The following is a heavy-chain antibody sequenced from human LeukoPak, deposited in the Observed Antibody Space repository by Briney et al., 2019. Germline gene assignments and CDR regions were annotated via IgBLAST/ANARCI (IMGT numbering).Heavy chain of an antibody. Sequence: SETLSLTCTVSGGSISSSSYYWGWIRQPPGKGLEWIGSIYYSGSTYHNPSLKSRVTISVDTSKNQFSLKLSSVTAADTAVYYCARGRITMVRGVFIRGYYFDYWGQGTLVTVSS. CDR3: ARGRITMVRGVFIRGYYFDY. V-gene: IGHV4-39*01. CDR2: IYYSGST. D-gene: IGHD3-10*01. J-gene: IGHJ4*02. CDR1: GGSISSSSYY.